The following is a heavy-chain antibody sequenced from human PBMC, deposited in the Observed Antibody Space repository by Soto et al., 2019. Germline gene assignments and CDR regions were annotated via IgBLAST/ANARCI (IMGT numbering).Heavy chain of an antibody. D-gene: IGHD6-13*01. J-gene: IGHJ5*02. Sequence: QVQLQESGPGLVKPSETLSLTCGVSGGSISNNYWSWIRQPPGKGLEWIGYISHSGSTXXXXSLXXXXXXXXXXXXXXXXXXXXXXXXXDTAVYYCARGGTYSXLIIGDWFDPWGQGTXXTXAX. V-gene: IGHV4-59*01. CDR1: GGSISNNY. CDR3: ARGGTYSXLIIGDWFDP. CDR2: ISHSGST.